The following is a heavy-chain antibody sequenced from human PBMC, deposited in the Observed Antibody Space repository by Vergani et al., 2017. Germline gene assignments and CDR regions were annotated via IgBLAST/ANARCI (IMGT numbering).Heavy chain of an antibody. Sequence: EVQLVESGGGLVQPGGSLRLSCAASGFTFSSYSMNWVRQAPGKGLEWVSYISSSSSTIYYADSVKGRFTISRDNAKNSLYLQRNSLRDEDTAVYYCARSRREYCGGDCYSLGWFDPWGQGTLVTVSS. J-gene: IGHJ5*02. CDR2: ISSSSSTI. V-gene: IGHV3-48*02. D-gene: IGHD2-21*01. CDR1: GFTFSSYS. CDR3: ARSRREYCGGDCYSLGWFDP.